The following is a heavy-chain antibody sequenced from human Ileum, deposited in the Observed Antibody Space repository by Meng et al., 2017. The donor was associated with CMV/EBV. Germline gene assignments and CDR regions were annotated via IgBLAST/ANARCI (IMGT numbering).Heavy chain of an antibody. D-gene: IGHD6-13*01. CDR3: ARDVSPGIVAAGYFDY. CDR2: INPSGDST. J-gene: IGHJ4*02. CDR1: GHTFTRDY. Sequence: GHTFTRDYLHWVRQAPGQGLEWMGIINPSGDSTSYAQKFQGRVTMTRDTSTSTVYMELSSLRSDDTAVYYCARDVSPGIVAAGYFDYWGQGTLVTVSS. V-gene: IGHV1-46*01.